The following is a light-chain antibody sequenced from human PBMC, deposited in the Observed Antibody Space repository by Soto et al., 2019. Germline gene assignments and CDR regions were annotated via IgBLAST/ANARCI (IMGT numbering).Light chain of an antibody. CDR1: QSLSSSQ. J-gene: IGKJ1*01. Sequence: VLTQSPVTLAFSPGKRATLSCSGSQSLSSSQIAWYQQKPGQAPKLLIQDASSRATGISDRFTGSGSGTDFTLTIATQEPEDFAVYYWQQYGSSPRTFGLGTKVDIK. CDR2: DAS. CDR3: QQYGSSPRT. V-gene: IGKV3-20*01.